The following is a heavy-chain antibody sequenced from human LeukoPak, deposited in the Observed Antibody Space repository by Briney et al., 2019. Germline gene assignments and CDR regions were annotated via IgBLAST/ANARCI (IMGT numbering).Heavy chain of an antibody. V-gene: IGHV3-48*01. CDR1: GFTFSSYS. CDR2: ISSSSTI. J-gene: IGHJ4*02. Sequence: GGSLRLSCAASGFTFSSYSMNWVRQAPGKGLEWVSYISSSSTIYYADSVKGRFTISRDNAKNSLYLQMNSLRAEDTAVYYCATQTAEVIDYWGQGTLVTVSS. CDR3: ATQTAEVIDY. D-gene: IGHD4-23*01.